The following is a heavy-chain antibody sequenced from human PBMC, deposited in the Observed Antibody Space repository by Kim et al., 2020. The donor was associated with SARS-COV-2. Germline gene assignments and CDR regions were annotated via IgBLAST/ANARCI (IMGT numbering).Heavy chain of an antibody. CDR3: AKEREGYSYVHEGAIDY. D-gene: IGHD5-18*01. CDR2: ISGSGGST. J-gene: IGHJ4*02. CDR1: GFTFSSYA. Sequence: GGSLRLSCAASGFTFSSYAMSWVRQAPGKGLEWVSAISGSGGSTYYADSVKGRFTISRDNSKNTLYLQMNSLRAEDTAVYYCAKEREGYSYVHEGAIDYWGQGTLVTVSS. V-gene: IGHV3-23*01.